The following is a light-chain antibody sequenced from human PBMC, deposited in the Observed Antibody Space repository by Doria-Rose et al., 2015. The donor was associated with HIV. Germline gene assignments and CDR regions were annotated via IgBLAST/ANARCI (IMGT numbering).Light chain of an antibody. J-gene: IGKJ5*01. CDR2: DAS. V-gene: IGKV3-20*01. CDR1: QRVKSSY. CDR3: QQYGTSRGT. Sequence: TKSPGTLSLSPGERATLSCRASQRVKSSYLAWYQQKTGQAPRLLISDASTRATGIPDRFSGSWSRTELPLTISRLEPEDVAAYYCQQYGTSRGTFGQGTRLEIK.